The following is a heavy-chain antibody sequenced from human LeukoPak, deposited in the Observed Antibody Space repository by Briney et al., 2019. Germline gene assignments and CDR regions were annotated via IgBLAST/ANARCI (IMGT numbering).Heavy chain of an antibody. Sequence: SEALSLTCTVSGGSISSGDYYWSWIRQPPGKGLEWIGYIYYSGSTYYNPSLKSRVTISVDTSKNQFSLKLSSVTAADTAVYYCARDNIWSGYGFDYWGQGTLVTVSS. CDR2: IYYSGST. V-gene: IGHV4-30-4*01. J-gene: IGHJ4*02. CDR1: GGSISSGDYY. D-gene: IGHD3-3*01. CDR3: ARDNIWSGYGFDY.